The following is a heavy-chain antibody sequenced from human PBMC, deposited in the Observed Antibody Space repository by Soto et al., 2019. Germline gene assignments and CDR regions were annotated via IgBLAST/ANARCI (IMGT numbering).Heavy chain of an antibody. CDR3: ARDLLQQLVPHQYYYYGMDV. V-gene: IGHV1-2*04. Sequence: ASVKVSCKASGYTFTGYYMHWVRQAPGQGLEWMGWINPNSGGTNYAQKFQGWVTMTRDTSISTAYKELSRLRSDDTAVYYCARDLLQQLVPHQYYYYGMDVWGQGTTVTVSS. J-gene: IGHJ6*02. CDR1: GYTFTGYY. CDR2: INPNSGGT. D-gene: IGHD6-13*01.